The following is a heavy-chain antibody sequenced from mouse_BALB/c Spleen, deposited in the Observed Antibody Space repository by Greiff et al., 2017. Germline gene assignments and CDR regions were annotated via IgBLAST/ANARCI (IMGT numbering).Heavy chain of an antibody. CDR3: ARNHYYGSSSWFAY. V-gene: IGHV3-2*02. CDR1: GYSITSDYA. Sequence: EVKLVESGPGLVKPSQSLSLTCTVTGYSITSDYAWNWIRQFPGNKLEWMGYISYSGSTSYNPSLKSRISITRDTSKNQFFLQLNSVTTEDTATYYCARNHYYGSSSWFAYWGQGTLVTVSA. CDR2: ISYSGST. D-gene: IGHD1-1*01. J-gene: IGHJ3*01.